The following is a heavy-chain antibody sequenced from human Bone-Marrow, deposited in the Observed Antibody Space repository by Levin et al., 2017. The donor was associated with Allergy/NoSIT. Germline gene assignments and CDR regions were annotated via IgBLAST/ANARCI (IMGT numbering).Heavy chain of an antibody. CDR3: ARAAYVWGSYRLVDY. V-gene: IGHV4-61*08. Sequence: SSETLSLICTVSGGSVRSGDYYWSWIRQPPGKGLEWIGDIYNSGSTNYKPSLKSRVTISVDTSKNQLSLKLSAVTAADTAMYYCARAAYVWGSYRLVDYWGQGTLVTVSS. J-gene: IGHJ4*02. CDR2: IYNSGST. CDR1: GGSVRSGDYY. D-gene: IGHD3-16*02.